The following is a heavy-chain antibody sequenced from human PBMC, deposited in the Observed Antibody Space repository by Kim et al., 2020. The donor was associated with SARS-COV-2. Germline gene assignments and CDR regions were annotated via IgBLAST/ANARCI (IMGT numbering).Heavy chain of an antibody. D-gene: IGHD3-10*01. CDR1: GGSISSYY. Sequence: SETLSLTCTVSGGSISSYYWSWIRQPPGKGLEWIGYIYYSGSTNYNPSLKSRVTISVDTSKNQFSLKLSSVTAADTAVYYCARLDLNPYGLGNGAFDIWGQGTMVTVSS. CDR2: IYYSGST. V-gene: IGHV4-59*01. J-gene: IGHJ3*02. CDR3: ARLDLNPYGLGNGAFDI.